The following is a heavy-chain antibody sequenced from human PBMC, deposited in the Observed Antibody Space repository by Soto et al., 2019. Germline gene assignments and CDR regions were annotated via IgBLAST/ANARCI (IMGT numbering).Heavy chain of an antibody. Sequence: KASETQSLTCTVSGGSISSYYWXWIRQPPGKGLEWIGDIYYSGSTNYNPSLKSRVSISVDKSKNQLSLKLSSVTAADTAVYFCARRYGLGAFDIWGQGTMVSVS. D-gene: IGHD3-10*01. CDR3: ARRYGLGAFDI. CDR1: GGSISSYY. J-gene: IGHJ3*02. V-gene: IGHV4-59*12. CDR2: IYYSGST.